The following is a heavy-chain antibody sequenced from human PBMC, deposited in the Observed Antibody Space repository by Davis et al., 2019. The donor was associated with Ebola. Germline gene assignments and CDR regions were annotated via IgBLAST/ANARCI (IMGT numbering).Heavy chain of an antibody. J-gene: IGHJ5*02. CDR2: IFYSQST. Sequence: PSETLSPTCPVSGGSISSGSSYWGWLRQPPGKGLEWIGRIFYSQSTYYNPSLKSRVTISVDTSKNQFSLKLSAVTAADTAVYYCARQARTVTKHLSRFDPWGQGTLVTGSS. CDR3: ARQARTVTKHLSRFDP. D-gene: IGHD4-17*01. V-gene: IGHV4-39*01. CDR1: GGSISSGSSY.